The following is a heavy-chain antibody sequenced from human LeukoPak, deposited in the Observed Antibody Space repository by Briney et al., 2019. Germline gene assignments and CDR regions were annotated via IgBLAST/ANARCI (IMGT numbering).Heavy chain of an antibody. CDR3: ARQPSNIVDY. V-gene: IGHV4-39*01. D-gene: IGHD5-12*01. CDR1: GGSISSSDYY. Sequence: SETLSLTCTVSGGSISSSDYYWGWIRQPPGKGLEWIGYIYYTGSTYYSPSLKSRVTMSVDTSKNQFSLKLSSVTAADTVMYYCARQPSNIVDYWGQGTLVTVSS. J-gene: IGHJ4*02. CDR2: IYYTGST.